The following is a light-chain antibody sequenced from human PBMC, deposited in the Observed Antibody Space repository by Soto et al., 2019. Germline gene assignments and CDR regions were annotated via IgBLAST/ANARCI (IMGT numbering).Light chain of an antibody. J-gene: IGKJ4*01. CDR2: EAS. CDR3: QQVNVYPST. CDR1: QSVSSY. V-gene: IGKV1-39*01. Sequence: DIQMTQSPSPLSASVGDRVDISCRTSQSVSSYLNWYQAKPGKAPKLLIYEASSLESGVPSRFSGSGSGTDFTLTISSLQPEDFATYYCQQVNVYPSTFGGGTKVDIK.